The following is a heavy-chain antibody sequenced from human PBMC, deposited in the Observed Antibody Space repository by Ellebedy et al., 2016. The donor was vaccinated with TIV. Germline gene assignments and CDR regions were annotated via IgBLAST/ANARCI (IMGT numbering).Heavy chain of an antibody. CDR3: ARRQWPHYFDY. CDR1: GFTFSSYG. CDR2: ISYDGSNK. V-gene: IGHV3-30*03. D-gene: IGHD6-19*01. Sequence: GESLKISCAASGFTFSSYGMHWVRQAPGKGLEWVAVISYDGSNKYYADSVKGRFTIPRDNSKNTLYLQMNSLRAEDTAVYYCARRQWPHYFDYWGQGTLVTVSS. J-gene: IGHJ4*02.